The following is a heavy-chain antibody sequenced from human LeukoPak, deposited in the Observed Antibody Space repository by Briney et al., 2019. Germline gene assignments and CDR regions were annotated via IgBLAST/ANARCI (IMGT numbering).Heavy chain of an antibody. D-gene: IGHD3-10*01. Sequence: SETLSLTCTVSGGSISNYYWSWIRQPPGKGLDWIGYIYYSGSTNYNPSLKSRVTISVDTSKSQFSLKLSSVTAADTAVYYCARGYYDSGSHTDAFDIWGQGTMVTVSS. V-gene: IGHV4-59*01. CDR1: GGSISNYY. J-gene: IGHJ3*02. CDR2: IYYSGST. CDR3: ARGYYDSGSHTDAFDI.